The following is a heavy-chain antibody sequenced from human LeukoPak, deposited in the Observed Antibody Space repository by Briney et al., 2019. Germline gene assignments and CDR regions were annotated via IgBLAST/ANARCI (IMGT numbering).Heavy chain of an antibody. CDR1: AFVFSSYS. J-gene: IGHJ6*02. CDR3: ARVLGGLLWGYGMDI. CDR2: ISASSTYI. Sequence: GGSLRLCCGACAFVFSSYSMTCVRQAPGKGLEWGSSISASSTYIVYADAVKGRFTVSRDNAENSLYLQMNSLRVEDTAVYYCARVLGGLLWGYGMDIWGLGSTVTVSS. V-gene: IGHV3-21*01. D-gene: IGHD3-10*01.